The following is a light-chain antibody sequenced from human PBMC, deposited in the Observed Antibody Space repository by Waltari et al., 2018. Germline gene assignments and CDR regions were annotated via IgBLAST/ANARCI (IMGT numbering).Light chain of an antibody. V-gene: IGKV3-15*01. CDR2: AAS. CDR1: QSVSSN. CDR3: QQYNNWPPYT. Sequence: EIVMTQSPSTLSVSPGERGTLSCRASQSVSSNLAWYQQKPGQAPRLLIYAASTRATGIPARFSGSGSGTEFTLSISSLQSEDFAVYYCQQYNNWPPYTFGQGTKLEIK. J-gene: IGKJ2*01.